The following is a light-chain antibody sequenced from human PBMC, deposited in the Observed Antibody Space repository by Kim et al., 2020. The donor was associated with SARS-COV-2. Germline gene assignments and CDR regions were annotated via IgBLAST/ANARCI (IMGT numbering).Light chain of an antibody. Sequence: GQSVTSSCTGTSSDVGGYNYVSWYQQHPGKAPKLMIYEVSQRPSGVPDRFSGSKSGNTASLTVSGLQAEDEADYYCSSYAGSNSAVFGTGTKVTVL. CDR3: SSYAGSNSAV. V-gene: IGLV2-8*01. CDR2: EVS. CDR1: SSDVGGYNY. J-gene: IGLJ1*01.